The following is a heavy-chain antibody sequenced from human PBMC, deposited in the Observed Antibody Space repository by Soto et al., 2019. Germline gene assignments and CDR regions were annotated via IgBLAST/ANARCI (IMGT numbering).Heavy chain of an antibody. CDR1: GGTFSSYT. Sequence: QVQLVQSGAEVKKPGSSVKVSCKASGGTFSSYTISWVRQAPGQGLEWMGRIIPILGIANYGQKFQGRVTITADKSTSTAYMELSSLRSEDTAVYYCARGLHYDSISLDDYWGQGTLVTVSS. CDR3: ARGLHYDSISLDDY. V-gene: IGHV1-69*02. CDR2: IIPILGIA. J-gene: IGHJ4*02. D-gene: IGHD3-22*01.